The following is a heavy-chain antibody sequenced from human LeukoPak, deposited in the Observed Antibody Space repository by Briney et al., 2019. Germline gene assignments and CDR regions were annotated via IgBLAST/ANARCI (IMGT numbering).Heavy chain of an antibody. CDR2: IKSKTDGGTT. CDR3: ATSSSHSYGYPGHYFDY. D-gene: IGHD5-18*01. J-gene: IGHJ4*02. V-gene: IGHV3-15*01. Sequence: GGSLRLSCAASGFTFSYAWMTWVRQAPGKGLEWVGRIKSKTDGGTTDYAAPAKGRFTISRDDSKNTLYLQMNSLKSEDTAVYHCATSSSHSYGYPGHYFDYWGQGTLITVSS. CDR1: GFTFSYAW.